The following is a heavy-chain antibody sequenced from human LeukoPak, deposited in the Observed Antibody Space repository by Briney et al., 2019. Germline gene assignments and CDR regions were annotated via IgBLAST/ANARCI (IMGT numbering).Heavy chain of an antibody. V-gene: IGHV4-59*11. Sequence: SETLSLTCTVSGGSISSHYWGWIRQPPGKGLEWIGYIYYSGSTNYNPSLKSRVTISVDTSKNQFSLKLSSVTAADTAVYYCARAYYYDSSGYYGMDYWGQGTLVTVSS. J-gene: IGHJ4*02. CDR1: GGSISSHY. CDR3: ARAYYYDSSGYYGMDY. CDR2: IYYSGST. D-gene: IGHD3-22*01.